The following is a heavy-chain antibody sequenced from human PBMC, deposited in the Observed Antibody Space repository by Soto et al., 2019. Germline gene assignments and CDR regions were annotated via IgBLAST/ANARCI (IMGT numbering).Heavy chain of an antibody. CDR1: GFNFDDHA. Sequence: EVQLVESGGGLAQPGWSRRLSCAASGFNFDDHAMHWVRQTPGKGLEWVSGISWNSVTINYADSIKGRFTITRDNAKRTLYLQMNNLRPADTAMYFCVRSSGSQPRAGWFDPWDQGTLVTVS. CDR2: ISWNSVTI. D-gene: IGHD1-26*01. V-gene: IGHV3-9*01. J-gene: IGHJ5*02. CDR3: VRSSGSQPRAGWFDP.